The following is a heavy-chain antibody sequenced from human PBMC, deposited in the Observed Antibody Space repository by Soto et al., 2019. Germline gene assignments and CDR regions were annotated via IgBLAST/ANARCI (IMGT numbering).Heavy chain of an antibody. J-gene: IGHJ6*02. CDR2: ISSSSSYI. CDR3: LTQLIPVTNELTYYYYGMDV. D-gene: IGHD4-17*01. CDR1: GFTFSSYS. Sequence: GSLRLSCAASGFTFSSYSMNWVRQAPGKGLEWLSSISSSSSYIYYADSVKGRFTISRDNAKNSLYLQMNSLRAEDTAVYYSLTQLIPVTNELTYYYYGMDVWDQGRTVTVCS. V-gene: IGHV3-21*01.